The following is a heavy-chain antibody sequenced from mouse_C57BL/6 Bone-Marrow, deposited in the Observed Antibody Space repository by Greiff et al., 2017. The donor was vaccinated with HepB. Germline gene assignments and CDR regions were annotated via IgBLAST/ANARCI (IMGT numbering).Heavy chain of an antibody. CDR3: ARWEFITTVVSFDY. J-gene: IGHJ2*01. CDR1: GYTFTSYG. D-gene: IGHD1-1*01. CDR2: IYPRSGNT. V-gene: IGHV1-81*01. Sequence: QVQLKESGAELARPGASVKLSCKASGYTFTSYGISWVKQRTGQGLEWIGEIYPRSGNTYYNEKFKGKATLTADKSSSTAYMELRSLTSEDSAVYFCARWEFITTVVSFDYWGQGTTLTVSS.